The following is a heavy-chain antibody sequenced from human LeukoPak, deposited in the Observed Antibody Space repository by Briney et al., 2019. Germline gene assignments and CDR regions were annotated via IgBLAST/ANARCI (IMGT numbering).Heavy chain of an antibody. Sequence: GGSLRLSCAASGFTFSSYAMSWVRQASGKGLEWVSGISASGGTTYYADAVKGRFTISRDNSKDTLYMQMNSLRGEDTAVYYCAKAACPSTSCYRSLEYWGQGTLVTVSS. V-gene: IGHV3-23*01. CDR1: GFTFSSYA. J-gene: IGHJ4*02. D-gene: IGHD2-2*01. CDR2: ISASGGTT. CDR3: AKAACPSTSCYRSLEY.